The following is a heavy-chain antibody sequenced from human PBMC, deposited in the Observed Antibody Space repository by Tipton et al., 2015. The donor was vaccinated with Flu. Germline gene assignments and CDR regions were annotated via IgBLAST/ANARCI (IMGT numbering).Heavy chain of an antibody. D-gene: IGHD5-18*01. CDR3: AREGIRGYSYGYRYFDY. CDR2: INHSGST. Sequence: TLSLTCAVYGGSFSGYYWSWIRQPPGKGLEWIGEINHSGSTNYNPSLKSRVTISVDTSKNQFSLKLSSVTAADTAVYYCAREGIRGYSYGYRYFDYWGQGTLVTVSS. J-gene: IGHJ4*02. V-gene: IGHV4-34*01. CDR1: GGSFSGYY.